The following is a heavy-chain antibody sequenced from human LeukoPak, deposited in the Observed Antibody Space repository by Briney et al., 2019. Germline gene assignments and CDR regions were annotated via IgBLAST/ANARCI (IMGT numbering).Heavy chain of an antibody. D-gene: IGHD2-2*01. V-gene: IGHV4-4*07. CDR2: IYTSGST. Sequence: PSETLSLTCSVSGGSAGSYYWSWIRQPAGKGLEWIGRIYTSGSTNYNPSLRSRATISVDKSKSQFSLKLTSVTAADTAVYYCARDLSYCSSTRCYAPYYFDYWGQGTLVTVSS. J-gene: IGHJ4*02. CDR3: ARDLSYCSSTRCYAPYYFDY. CDR1: GGSAGSYY.